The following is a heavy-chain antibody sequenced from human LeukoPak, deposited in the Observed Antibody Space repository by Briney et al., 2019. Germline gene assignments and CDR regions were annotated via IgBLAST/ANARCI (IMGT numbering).Heavy chain of an antibody. J-gene: IGHJ4*02. D-gene: IGHD1/OR15-1a*01. CDR2: IKEDGSEK. CDR1: GSTFSRYW. Sequence: GGSLRPSCAVSGSTFSRYWMNWVRQAPGKGLEWVANIKEDGSEKNYRDSVKGRFTTSRDNALNSVFLQMDSLRVEDTALYFCARGLIGTGGIDFWGQGTLVTVSS. V-gene: IGHV3-7*01. CDR3: ARGLIGTGGIDF.